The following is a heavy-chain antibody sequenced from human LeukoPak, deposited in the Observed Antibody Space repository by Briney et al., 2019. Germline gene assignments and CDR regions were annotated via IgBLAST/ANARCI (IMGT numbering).Heavy chain of an antibody. CDR3: AREVTIFRVGYQVGGNWFDP. CDR1: GLTFSSYG. D-gene: IGHD3-3*01. CDR2: IRSDGSKT. J-gene: IGHJ5*02. V-gene: IGHV3-30*02. Sequence: GGSLRLSCAASGLTFSSYGMQWVRQAPGKGPEWVAYIRSDGSKTYYADSVKGRFTISRDNAKNTLYLQMNSLRAEDTAVYYCAREVTIFRVGYQVGGNWFDPWGQGTLVTVSS.